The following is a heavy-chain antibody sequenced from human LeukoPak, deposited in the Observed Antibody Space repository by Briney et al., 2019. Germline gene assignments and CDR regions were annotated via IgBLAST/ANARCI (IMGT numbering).Heavy chain of an antibody. CDR2: SNSGGTT. J-gene: IGHJ4*02. CDR3: ARGGYSSSWYHFDY. Sequence: FTVSNSGGTTNYADSVKGRFTISRDNSKNTLFLQMNNLRAEDTAVYYCARGGYSSSWYHFDYWGQGTLVTVSS. D-gene: IGHD6-13*01. V-gene: IGHV3-53*01.